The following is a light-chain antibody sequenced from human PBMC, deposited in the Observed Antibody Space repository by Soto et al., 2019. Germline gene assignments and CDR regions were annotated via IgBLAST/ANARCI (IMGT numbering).Light chain of an antibody. CDR3: QQYNSYWRT. J-gene: IGKJ1*01. V-gene: IGKV1-5*01. CDR2: DAS. CDR1: QSISSW. Sequence: DIQMTQSPSTLSASVGDRVTIPCRASQSISSWLAWYQQKPGKAPKLLIYDASSLESGVPSRFSGSGSGTEFTLTISSLQPDDFATYYCQQYNSYWRTFGQGTKVDI.